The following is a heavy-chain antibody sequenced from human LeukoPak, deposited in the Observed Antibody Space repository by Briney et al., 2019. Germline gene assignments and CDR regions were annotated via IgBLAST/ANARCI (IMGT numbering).Heavy chain of an antibody. V-gene: IGHV1-69*13. CDR3: ARAVEGYDFWSGYNDYYYYMDV. J-gene: IGHJ6*03. D-gene: IGHD3-3*01. CDR1: GYTFTSYA. Sequence: SVKVSCKASGYTFTSYAISWVRQAPGQGLEWMGGIIPIFGTANYAQKFQGRVTITADESTSTAYMELSSLRSEDTAVYYCARAVEGYDFWSGYNDYYYYMDVWGKGTTVTVSS. CDR2: IIPIFGTA.